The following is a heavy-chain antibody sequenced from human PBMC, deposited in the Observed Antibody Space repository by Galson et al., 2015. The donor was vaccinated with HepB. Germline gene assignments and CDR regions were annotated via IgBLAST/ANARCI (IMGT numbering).Heavy chain of an antibody. Sequence: SLRLSCAASGFTFSGYSMNWVRQAPGKGLEWVSSISSSSSYIYYADSVKGRFTISRDNAKNSLYLQMNSLRAEDTAVYYCARDEGDIVVVPAAMWYYYYGMDVRGQGTTVTVSS. J-gene: IGHJ6*02. V-gene: IGHV3-21*01. CDR2: ISSSSSYI. CDR1: GFTFSGYS. CDR3: ARDEGDIVVVPAAMWYYYYGMDV. D-gene: IGHD2-2*01.